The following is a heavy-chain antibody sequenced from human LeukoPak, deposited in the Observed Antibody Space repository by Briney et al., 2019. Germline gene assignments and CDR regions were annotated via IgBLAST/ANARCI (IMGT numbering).Heavy chain of an antibody. CDR3: ARGKSYFDY. J-gene: IGHJ4*02. CDR2: VFYSGST. V-gene: IGHV4-38-2*02. Sequence: GLQWIGSVFYSGSTDYNPSLKSRVTISVDTSKNQFYLKLSSVTAADTAVYYCARGKSYFDYWGQGALVTVSS.